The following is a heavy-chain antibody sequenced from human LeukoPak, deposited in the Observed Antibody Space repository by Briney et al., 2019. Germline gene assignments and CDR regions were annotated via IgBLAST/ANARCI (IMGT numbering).Heavy chain of an antibody. D-gene: IGHD6-13*01. J-gene: IGHJ4*02. Sequence: PSEPLSLTCAVYGGSFRGYYWSWIRQPPGKGLEWIGDINHSGSTNYNPSLKSRVTISVDTSKNQFSLKLSSVTAADTAVYYCARPLLPRYSSSWYYDYWGQGTLVTVSS. CDR3: ARPLLPRYSSSWYYDY. CDR2: INHSGST. CDR1: GGSFRGYY. V-gene: IGHV4-34*01.